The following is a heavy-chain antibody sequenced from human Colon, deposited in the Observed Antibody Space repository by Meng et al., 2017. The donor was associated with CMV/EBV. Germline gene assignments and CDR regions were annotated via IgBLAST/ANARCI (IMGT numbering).Heavy chain of an antibody. J-gene: IGHJ5*02. CDR2: IHQDGSER. CDR3: AKTWRYCSSTSCYRHQDWFDP. D-gene: IGHD2-2*02. V-gene: IGHV3-7*01. Sequence: GGSLRLSCAASGFIFNTYWMSWVRQAPGKGLEWVANIHQDGSERYYVDSVKGRFTVSRDNAKISVYLQMDSLRAEDTAVYYCAKTWRYCSSTSCYRHQDWFDPWGQGTLVTVS. CDR1: GFIFNTYW.